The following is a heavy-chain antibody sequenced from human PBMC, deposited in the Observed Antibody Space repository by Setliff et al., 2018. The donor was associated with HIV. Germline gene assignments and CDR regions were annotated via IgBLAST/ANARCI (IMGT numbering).Heavy chain of an antibody. CDR1: GGSISSSSYY. Sequence: PSETLSLTCTVSGGSISSSSYYWVWIRQPPGKGLDWIGSFYLTESTNYNPTLKSRVTISLDTSKDQFSLKLSSVTAADTAVYYCARGRHCMDGRCYPHYYYYHYMDVWAKGTTGTV. J-gene: IGHJ6*03. V-gene: IGHV4-39*07. CDR2: FYLTEST. CDR3: ARGRHCMDGRCYPHYYYYHYMDV. D-gene: IGHD2-15*01.